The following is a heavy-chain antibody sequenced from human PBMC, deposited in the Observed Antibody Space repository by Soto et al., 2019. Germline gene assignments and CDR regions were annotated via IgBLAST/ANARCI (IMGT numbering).Heavy chain of an antibody. J-gene: IGHJ4*02. CDR2: ISSSGSTI. CDR3: ARGSSYYDSSGYYYFLGFDY. Sequence: GGSLRLCCAAPGFTFSDYYMSWIRQAPGKGLEWVSYISSSGSTIYYADSVKGRFTISRDNAKNSLYLQMNSLRAEDTAVYYCARGSSYYDSSGYYYFLGFDYWGQGTLVTVSS. D-gene: IGHD3-22*01. V-gene: IGHV3-11*01. CDR1: GFTFSDYY.